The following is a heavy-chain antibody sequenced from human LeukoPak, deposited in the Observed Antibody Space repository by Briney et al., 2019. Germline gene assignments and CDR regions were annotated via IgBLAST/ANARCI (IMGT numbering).Heavy chain of an antibody. CDR3: ARAKLGSHGEGFDLDY. CDR2: IYYSGST. D-gene: IGHD3-10*01. CDR1: GGSISSGGYY. V-gene: IGHV4-31*03. Sequence: SETLSLTCTVSGGSISSGGYYWSWIRQHPGKGLEWIGYIYYSGSTYYNPSLKSRVTISVDTSKNQFSLKLSSVTAADTAVYYCARAKLGSHGEGFDLDYWGQGTLVTVSS. J-gene: IGHJ4*02.